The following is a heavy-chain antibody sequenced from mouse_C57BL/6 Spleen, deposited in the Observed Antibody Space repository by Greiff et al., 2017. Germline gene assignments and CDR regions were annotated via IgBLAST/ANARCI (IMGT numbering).Heavy chain of an antibody. CDR1: GYAFSSSW. D-gene: IGHD2-4*01. Sequence: VQLQQSGPELVKPGASVKISCKASGYAFSSSWMNWVKQRPGKGLEWIGRIYPGDGDTNYNGKFKGKATLTADKSSSTAYMQLSSLTSADSAVYFCARRKDDDEDYAIDYWGQGTSVTVSS. CDR2: IYPGDGDT. CDR3: ARRKDDDEDYAIDY. J-gene: IGHJ4*01. V-gene: IGHV1-82*01.